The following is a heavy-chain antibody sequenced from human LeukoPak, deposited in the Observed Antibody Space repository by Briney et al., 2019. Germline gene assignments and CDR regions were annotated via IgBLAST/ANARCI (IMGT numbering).Heavy chain of an antibody. D-gene: IGHD2-21*01. CDR3: AKRTSDSWYSALEY. Sequence: GGSLRLSCAGSGFTFSSYAMTWVRQAPGKGLKWVSGISASNGNTYHADSVKGRFTISRDNTKGTLYLQMNSLTFAHSALSYFAKRTSDSWYSALEYWGQGTLVTVSS. CDR1: GFTFSSYA. CDR2: ISASNGNT. J-gene: IGHJ4*02. V-gene: IGHV3-23*01.